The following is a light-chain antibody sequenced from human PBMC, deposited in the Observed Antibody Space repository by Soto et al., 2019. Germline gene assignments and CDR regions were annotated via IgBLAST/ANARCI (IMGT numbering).Light chain of an antibody. J-gene: IGKJ2*01. CDR1: QSVSSN. CDR3: QQDNNWPRT. CDR2: GAS. Sequence: EIVMTQSPATLSVSPGERATVSCRASQSVSSNLAWYQQKPGQAPRLLIYGASTRATGIPARFSGSGSGTEITLTIGSLQSEDFAVYYCQQDNNWPRTFGQGTKLEIK. V-gene: IGKV3-15*01.